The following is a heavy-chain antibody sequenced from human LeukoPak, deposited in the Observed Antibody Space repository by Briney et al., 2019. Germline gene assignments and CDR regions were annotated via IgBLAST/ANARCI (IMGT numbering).Heavy chain of an antibody. Sequence: PGGSLRLSCAASGFTFSSYAMSWVRQAPGKGLEWVSAISGSGGSTYYADSVKGRFTISRDNAKNTLYLQMNSLRAEDTAVYYCARGVIAVAGSGAEDYWGQGTLVTVSS. CDR1: GFTFSSYA. CDR2: ISGSGGST. J-gene: IGHJ4*02. V-gene: IGHV3-23*01. CDR3: ARGVIAVAGSGAEDY. D-gene: IGHD6-19*01.